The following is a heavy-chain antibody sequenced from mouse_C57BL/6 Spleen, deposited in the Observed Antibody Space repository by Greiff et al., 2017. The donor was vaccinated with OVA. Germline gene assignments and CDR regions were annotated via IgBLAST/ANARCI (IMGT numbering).Heavy chain of an antibody. CDR1: GYTFTDYY. V-gene: IGHV1-26*01. Sequence: EVQLQQSGPELVKPGASVKISCKASGYTFTDYYMNWVKQSHGKSLEWIGDINPNNGGTSYNQKFKGKATLTVDKSSSTAYMELRSLTSEDSAVYYCARYDYYGSSCDWFAYWGQGTLVTVSA. CDR3: ARYDYYGSSCDWFAY. D-gene: IGHD1-1*01. J-gene: IGHJ3*01. CDR2: INPNNGGT.